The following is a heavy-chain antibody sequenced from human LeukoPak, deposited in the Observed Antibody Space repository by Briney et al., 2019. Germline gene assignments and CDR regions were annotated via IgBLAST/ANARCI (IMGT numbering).Heavy chain of an antibody. CDR3: ARDQGSPMVRGVINWYLDL. J-gene: IGHJ2*01. CDR2: INHSGST. CDR1: GGSFSGYY. D-gene: IGHD3-10*01. Sequence: PSETLSLTCAVYGGSFSGYYWSWIRQPPGKGLEWIGEINHSGSTNYNPSLKSRVTISVDTSKNQFSLKLSSVTAADTAVYYCARDQGSPMVRGVINWYLDLWGRGTLVTVSS. V-gene: IGHV4-34*01.